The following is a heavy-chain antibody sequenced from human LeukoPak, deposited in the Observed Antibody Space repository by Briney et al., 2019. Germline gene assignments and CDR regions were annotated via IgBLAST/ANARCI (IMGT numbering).Heavy chain of an antibody. CDR3: ARRGGAVAAYFDY. J-gene: IGHJ4*02. D-gene: IGHD6-19*01. V-gene: IGHV4-34*01. CDR1: GGSFSGYY. Sequence: PSETLSLTCAVYGGSFSGYYWSWIRQPPGKGLEWIGEINHSGSTNYNPSPKSRVTISVDTSKNQFSLKLSSVTAADTAVYYCARRGGAVAAYFDYWGQGTLVTVSS. CDR2: INHSGST.